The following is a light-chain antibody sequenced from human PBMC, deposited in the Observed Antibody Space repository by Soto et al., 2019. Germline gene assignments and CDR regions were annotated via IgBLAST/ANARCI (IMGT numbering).Light chain of an antibody. J-gene: IGKJ2*01. CDR3: QQRSNWQT. CDR2: DAS. Sequence: EIVLTQSPATLSLSTGESATLSCRASQSVSRYLAWSQQKPGQAPRLLIYDASNRATGIPARFSGSGSGTDFTLTISSLEPEDFAVYYCQQRSNWQTFGQGTKLE. CDR1: QSVSRY. V-gene: IGKV3-11*01.